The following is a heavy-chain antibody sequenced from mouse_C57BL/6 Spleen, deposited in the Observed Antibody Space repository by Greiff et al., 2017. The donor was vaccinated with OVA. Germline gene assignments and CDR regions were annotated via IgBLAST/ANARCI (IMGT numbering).Heavy chain of an antibody. J-gene: IGHJ2*01. CDR2: IDPSDSYT. Sequence: QVQLQQPGAELVMPGASVKLSCKASGYTFTSYWMHWVKQRPGQGLEWIGEIDPSDSYTNYNQKFKGKSTLTVDKSSSTAYMQLSSLTSEDSAVYYCAKLLLGGYFDYWGQGTTLTVSS. CDR1: GYTFTSYW. CDR3: AKLLLGGYFDY. V-gene: IGHV1-69*01. D-gene: IGHD1-1*01.